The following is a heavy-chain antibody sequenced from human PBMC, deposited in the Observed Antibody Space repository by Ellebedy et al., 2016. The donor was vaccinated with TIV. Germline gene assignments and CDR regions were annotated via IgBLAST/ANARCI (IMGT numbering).Heavy chain of an antibody. Sequence: SGPTLVXPTPTLTLTCTYSVFSLSTGGVGVVWIRQLLGKALECPALIYWDDDKRYSPSLKNRLTITKDTSKNQVVLTMTNMDPVDTATYYCAHTSGWTIDHWGQGILVTVSS. CDR2: IYWDDDK. CDR3: AHTSGWTIDH. J-gene: IGHJ4*02. D-gene: IGHD6-19*01. CDR1: VFSLSTGGVG. V-gene: IGHV2-5*02.